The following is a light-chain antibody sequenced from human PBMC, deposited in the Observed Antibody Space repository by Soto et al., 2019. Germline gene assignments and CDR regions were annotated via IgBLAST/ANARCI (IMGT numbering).Light chain of an antibody. V-gene: IGKV3-20*01. J-gene: IGKJ5*01. CDR1: QSVSSSY. CDR3: QQYGSSPIT. CDR2: GAS. Sequence: EVWLTHSPATLSXXPVXXXXXXXRPSQSVSSSYLAWYQQKPGQAPRLLIYGASSRATGIPDRFSGSGSGTDFTLTISRLEPEDFAVYYCQQYGSSPITFGQGTRLEIK.